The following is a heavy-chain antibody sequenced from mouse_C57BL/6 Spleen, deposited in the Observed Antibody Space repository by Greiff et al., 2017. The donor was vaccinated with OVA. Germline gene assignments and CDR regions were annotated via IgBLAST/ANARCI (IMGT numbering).Heavy chain of an antibody. CDR1: GFTFSSYT. Sequence: EVKLQESGGGLVKPGGSLKLSCAASGFTFSSYTMSWVRQTPEKRLEWVATISGGGGNTYYPDSVKGRFTISRDNAKNTLYLQMSSLRSEDTALYYCARSSNYYFDYWGQGTTLTVSS. CDR3: ARSSNYYFDY. D-gene: IGHD2-5*01. J-gene: IGHJ2*01. CDR2: ISGGGGNT. V-gene: IGHV5-9*01.